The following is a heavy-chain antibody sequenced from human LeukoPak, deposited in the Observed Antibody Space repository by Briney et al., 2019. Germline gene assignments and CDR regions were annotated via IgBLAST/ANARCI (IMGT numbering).Heavy chain of an antibody. Sequence: SETLSLTCTVSGGSISSSSYYWGWIRQPPGKGLEWIGSIYYSGSTYYNPSLKSRVTISVDTSKNQFSLKLSSVTAADTAVYYCARAGFWVVVLPYFDYWGQGTLVTVSS. D-gene: IGHD2-15*01. J-gene: IGHJ4*02. CDR3: ARAGFWVVVLPYFDY. V-gene: IGHV4-39*07. CDR1: GGSISSSSYY. CDR2: IYYSGST.